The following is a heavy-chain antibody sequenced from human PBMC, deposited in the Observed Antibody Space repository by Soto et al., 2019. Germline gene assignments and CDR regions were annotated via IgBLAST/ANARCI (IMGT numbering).Heavy chain of an antibody. CDR1: GFTFNFYA. Sequence: EGSLRLSCAASGFTFNFYAMAWVRQAPGKGLEWVSGISVNGRTNYADSVKGRFTISRDNSKNMVFLQMDTLRAEDTALYYCTKAGGWYYYDSSGPPDASHVWGQGTMVTVSS. D-gene: IGHD3-22*01. CDR2: ISVNGRT. V-gene: IGHV3-23*01. CDR3: TKAGGWYYYDSSGPPDASHV. J-gene: IGHJ3*01.